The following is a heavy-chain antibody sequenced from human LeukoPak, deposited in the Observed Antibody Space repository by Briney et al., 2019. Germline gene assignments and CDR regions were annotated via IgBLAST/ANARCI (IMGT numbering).Heavy chain of an antibody. V-gene: IGHV1-18*01. Sequence: ASVKVSCKASGYTFTSYGISWVRQAPGQGLEWMGWISAYNGNTNYAQKLQGRVTMTTGTSTSTAYMELRSLRSDDTAVYYCARAPLVTIFGVLTNNWFDPWGQGTLVTVSS. CDR2: ISAYNGNT. D-gene: IGHD3-3*01. CDR1: GYTFTSYG. J-gene: IGHJ5*02. CDR3: ARAPLVTIFGVLTNNWFDP.